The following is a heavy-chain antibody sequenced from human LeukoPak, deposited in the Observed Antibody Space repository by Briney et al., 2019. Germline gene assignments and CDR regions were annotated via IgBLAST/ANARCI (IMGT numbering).Heavy chain of an antibody. CDR1: GGSFSGYY. V-gene: IGHV4-34*01. D-gene: IGHD3-10*01. CDR2: INHSGST. Sequence: SETLSLTCAVYGGSFSGYYWSWIRQPPGKGLEWIGEINHSGSTNYNPSLKSRVTISVDTSKNQFSLKLSSVTAADTAVYYCARNKLRVAIPYYYYMDVWGKGTRVTVSS. CDR3: ARNKLRVAIPYYYYMDV. J-gene: IGHJ6*03.